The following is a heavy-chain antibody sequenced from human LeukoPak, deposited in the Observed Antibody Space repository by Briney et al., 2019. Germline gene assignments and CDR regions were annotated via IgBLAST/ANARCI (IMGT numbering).Heavy chain of an antibody. J-gene: IGHJ4*02. V-gene: IGHV4-39*07. D-gene: IGHD6-13*01. CDR1: GGSISSGSYQ. Sequence: SETLSLTCTVSGGSISSGSYQWGWIRQPPGKGLEWIGTIHYSGRTDYNPSLKSRVTISVDTSKNQFSLRLSSVTAADTAVYYCAETSSWYYFDYRGQGTLVTVSS. CDR3: AETSSWYYFDY. CDR2: IHYSGRT.